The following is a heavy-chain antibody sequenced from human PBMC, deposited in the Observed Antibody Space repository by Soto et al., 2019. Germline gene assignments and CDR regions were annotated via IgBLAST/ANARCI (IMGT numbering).Heavy chain of an antibody. CDR1: GFTFSSYA. Sequence: GGSLRLSCAASGFTFSSYALHWVRQAPGRGLEWVALISFDGNNKYYANSVKGRFTISRDNSKNTLYLQMSSLRAEDTAVYYCGRCSSTSCHLGADYWGQGTLVTVSS. J-gene: IGHJ4*02. V-gene: IGHV3-30-3*01. CDR2: ISFDGNNK. D-gene: IGHD2-2*01. CDR3: GRCSSTSCHLGADY.